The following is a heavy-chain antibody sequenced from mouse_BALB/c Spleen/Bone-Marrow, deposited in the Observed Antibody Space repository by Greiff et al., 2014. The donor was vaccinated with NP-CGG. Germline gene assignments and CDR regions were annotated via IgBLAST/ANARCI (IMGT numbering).Heavy chain of an antibody. D-gene: IGHD1-3*01. CDR2: IDPANGNT. J-gene: IGHJ1*01. V-gene: IGHV14-3*02. CDR1: GFNIKDAY. CDR3: ARQEFAIYWYFDV. Sequence: EVQLQQSGAELVKPGASVKLSCSASGFNIKDAYMHWVKQGPEQGLEWIGRIDPANGNTKYDPKFQDKATITADTSSNTVDLQLSNLTFEDTAVYYCARQEFAIYWYFDVWGAGTTVTVSS.